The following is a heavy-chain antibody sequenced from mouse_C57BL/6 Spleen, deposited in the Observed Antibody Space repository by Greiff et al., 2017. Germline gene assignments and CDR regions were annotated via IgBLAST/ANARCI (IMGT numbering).Heavy chain of an antibody. CDR1: GYTFTSYW. Sequence: QVQLQQPGAELVKPGASVKLSCKASGYTFTSYWMHWVKQRPGRGLEWIGRIDPTSGGTKYNEKFKSKATLTVDNPSSTAYMQLSSLTSEDSAVYYCASSYYGSSLWYFDVWGTGTTVTVSS. CDR3: ASSYYGSSLWYFDV. J-gene: IGHJ1*03. D-gene: IGHD1-1*01. CDR2: IDPTSGGT. V-gene: IGHV1-72*01.